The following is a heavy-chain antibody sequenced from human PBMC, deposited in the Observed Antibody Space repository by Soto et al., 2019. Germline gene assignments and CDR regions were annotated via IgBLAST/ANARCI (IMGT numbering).Heavy chain of an antibody. V-gene: IGHV4-39*01. Sequence: PSETLSLTCTVSGGSISSSSYYWGWIRQPPGKGLEWIGSIYYSGSTYYNPSLKSRVTISVDTSKNQFSLKLSSVTAADTAVYYCARKWARQWLGRDWFDPWGQGTLVTVS. CDR2: IYYSGST. D-gene: IGHD6-19*01. CDR3: ARKWARQWLGRDWFDP. J-gene: IGHJ5*02. CDR1: GGSISSSSYY.